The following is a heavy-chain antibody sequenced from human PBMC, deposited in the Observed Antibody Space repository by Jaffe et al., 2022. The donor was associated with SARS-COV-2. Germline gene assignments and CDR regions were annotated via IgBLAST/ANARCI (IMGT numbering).Heavy chain of an antibody. V-gene: IGHV3-15*01. D-gene: IGHD2-21*02. CDR2: IKSKTDGGTT. J-gene: IGHJ3*02. CDR1: GFTFSNAW. CDR3: TTDLQVTATPDAFDI. Sequence: EVQLVESGGGLVKPGGSLRLSCAASGFTFSNAWMSWVRQAPGKGLEWVGRIKSKTDGGTTDYAAPVKGRFTISRDDSKNTLYLQMNSLKTEDTAVYYCTTDLQVTATPDAFDIWGQGTMVTVSS.